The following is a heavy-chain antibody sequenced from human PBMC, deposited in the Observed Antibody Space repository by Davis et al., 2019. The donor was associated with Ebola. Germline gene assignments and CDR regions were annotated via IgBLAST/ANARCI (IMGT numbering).Heavy chain of an antibody. V-gene: IGHV3-30*19. CDR1: GFTFSNSP. CDR2: MSSDGSNE. CDR3: VRGSSSWD. D-gene: IGHD6-13*01. J-gene: IGHJ4*02. Sequence: PGGSLRLSCAGSGFTFSNSPMHWVRQAPGKGLEWTALMSSDGSNEYYTDSVKGRFTISRDNSKEILYLHMNSLRTEDTAVYYCVRGSSSWDWGQGTLVTVTS.